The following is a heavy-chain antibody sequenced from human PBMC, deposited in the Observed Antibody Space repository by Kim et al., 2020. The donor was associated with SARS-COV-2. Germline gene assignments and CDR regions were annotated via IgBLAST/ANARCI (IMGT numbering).Heavy chain of an antibody. V-gene: IGHV4-59*01. D-gene: IGHD3-10*01. CDR3: ARFMVRGVIPRYYGMDV. CDR2: IYYSGST. CDR1: GGSISSYY. J-gene: IGHJ6*02. Sequence: SETLSLTCTVSGGSISSYYWSWIRQPPGKGLEWIGSIYYSGSTNYNPSLKSRVTISVDTSKNQFSLKLSSVTAADTAVYYCARFMVRGVIPRYYGMDVWGQGTTVTVSS.